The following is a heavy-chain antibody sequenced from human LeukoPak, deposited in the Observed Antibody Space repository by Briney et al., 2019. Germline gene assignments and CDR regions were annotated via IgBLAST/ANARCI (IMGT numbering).Heavy chain of an antibody. J-gene: IGHJ4*02. CDR3: AHRGGDFWSGYYTHFDY. V-gene: IGHV2-5*02. D-gene: IGHD3-3*01. CDR1: GFSLSTSGVG. CDR2: IYWDDDK. Sequence: SGPTLVNPTQTLTLTCTSSGFSLSTSGVGVGWIRQPPGKALEWLALIYWDDDKRYSPSLKSRLTITKDTSKNQVVLTMTNMDPVDTATYYCAHRGGDFWSGYYTHFDYWGQGTLVTVSS.